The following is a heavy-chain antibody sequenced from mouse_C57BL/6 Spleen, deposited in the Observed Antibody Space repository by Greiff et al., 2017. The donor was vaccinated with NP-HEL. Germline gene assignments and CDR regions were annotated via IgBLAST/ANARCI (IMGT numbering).Heavy chain of an antibody. V-gene: IGHV1-81*01. D-gene: IGHD1-1*01. J-gene: IGHJ2*01. CDR2: IYPRSGNT. CDR1: GYTFTSYG. CDR3: AREGSPTVVVDY. Sequence: QVQLQQSGAELARPGASVKLSCKASGYTFTSYGISWVKQRTGQGLEWIGEIYPRSGNTYYNEKFKGKATLTADKSSSTAYMELRSLTSEDSAVYFCAREGSPTVVVDYWGQGTTLTVSS.